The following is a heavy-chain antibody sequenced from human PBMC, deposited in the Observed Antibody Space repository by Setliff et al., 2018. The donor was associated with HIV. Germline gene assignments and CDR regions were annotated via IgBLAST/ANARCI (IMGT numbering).Heavy chain of an antibody. Sequence: ASVKVSCKALGFLVTGYNVHWVRQAPGHGPEWLGRINPNNGGPNYAQKFQGRVTMSLDTSTSTVYLELKALTSDDTAVYYCVRPRVFDSFDVWGPGTMVTVSS. J-gene: IGHJ3*01. CDR1: GFLVTGYN. CDR2: INPNNGGP. CDR3: VRPRVFDSFDV. V-gene: IGHV1-2*06.